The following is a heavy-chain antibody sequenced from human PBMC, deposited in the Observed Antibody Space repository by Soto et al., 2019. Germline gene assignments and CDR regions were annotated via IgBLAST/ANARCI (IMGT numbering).Heavy chain of an antibody. J-gene: IGHJ4*02. CDR2: IIPIFGTA. V-gene: IGHV1-69*01. CDR1: GGTFSSYA. CDR3: ARGRREITMTPPPYFDY. D-gene: IGHD3-22*01. Sequence: QVQLVQSGAEVKKPGSSVKVSCKASGGTFSSYAISWVRQAPGQGLEWMGGIIPIFGTANYAQKFQGRVTITADESTSTAYMELSSLRSEDTAVYFCARGRREITMTPPPYFDYWGQGTLVTVSS.